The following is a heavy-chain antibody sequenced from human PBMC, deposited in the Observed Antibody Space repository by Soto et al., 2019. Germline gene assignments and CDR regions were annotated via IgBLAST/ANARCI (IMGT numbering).Heavy chain of an antibody. D-gene: IGHD3-3*01. V-gene: IGHV4-30-4*01. J-gene: IGHJ4*02. CDR3: ARTKLITIFGVVMQYYFDY. CDR1: GGSISSGDYY. Sequence: PSETLSLTCTVSGGSISSGDYYWSWIRQPPGKGLEWIGYIYYSGSTYYNPSLKSRVTISVDTSKNQFSLKLSSVTAADTAVYYCARTKLITIFGVVMQYYFDYWGQGTLVTVSS. CDR2: IYYSGST.